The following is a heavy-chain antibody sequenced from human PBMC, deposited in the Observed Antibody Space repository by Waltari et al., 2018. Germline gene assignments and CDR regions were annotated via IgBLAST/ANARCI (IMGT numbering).Heavy chain of an antibody. CDR2: INPSGGST. CDR3: ASLRGLRGFDY. Sequence: QVQLVQSGAEVKKPGASVKVSCKASGYTFTSYYMHWVRQAPGQGLEWMGIINPSGGSTSYAQKFQGRVTMTRDTSTSTVYMELRSLRSEDTAVYYCASLRGLRGFDYWGQGTLVTVSS. D-gene: IGHD5-12*01. V-gene: IGHV1-46*01. J-gene: IGHJ4*02. CDR1: GYTFTSYY.